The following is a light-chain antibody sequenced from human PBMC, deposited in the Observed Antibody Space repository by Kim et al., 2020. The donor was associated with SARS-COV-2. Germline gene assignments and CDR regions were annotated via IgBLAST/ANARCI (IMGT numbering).Light chain of an antibody. CDR2: SNN. Sequence: GQRVTISCSGSSSNIGRNTVNWYQLLPGTAPKLLIYSNNQRPSGVPDRFSGSKSGTSASLAISGLQSEDEADYYCAAWDDSLNGPVFGGGTKLTVL. V-gene: IGLV1-44*01. CDR3: AAWDDSLNGPV. CDR1: SSNIGRNT. J-gene: IGLJ3*02.